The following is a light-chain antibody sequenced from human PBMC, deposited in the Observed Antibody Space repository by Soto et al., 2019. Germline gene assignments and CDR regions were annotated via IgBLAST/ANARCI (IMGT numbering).Light chain of an antibody. CDR1: SGDVGGYNY. V-gene: IGLV2-14*01. CDR3: SSYTSSNTLLYV. Sequence: QSVLTQPASVSGSPGQSITISCTGTSGDVGGYNYVSWYQQHPDKAPKLMIYEVNNRPSGISNRFSGSKSGNTASLTISGLQAEDEAGYYCSSYTSSNTLLYVFGTGTKVTVL. J-gene: IGLJ1*01. CDR2: EVN.